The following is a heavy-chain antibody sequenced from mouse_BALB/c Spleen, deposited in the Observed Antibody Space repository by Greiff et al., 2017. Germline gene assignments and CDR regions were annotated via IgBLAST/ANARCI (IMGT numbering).Heavy chain of an antibody. Sequence: QVQLKQSGPGLVAPSQSLSITCTVSGFSLTSYGVHWVRQPPGKGLEWLGVIWAGGSTNYNSALMSRLSISKDNSKSQVFLKMNSLQTDDTAMYYCARAGDGAWFAYWGQGTLVTVSA. CDR2: IWAGGST. CDR1: GFSLTSYG. D-gene: IGHD3-3*01. V-gene: IGHV2-9*02. J-gene: IGHJ3*01. CDR3: ARAGDGAWFAY.